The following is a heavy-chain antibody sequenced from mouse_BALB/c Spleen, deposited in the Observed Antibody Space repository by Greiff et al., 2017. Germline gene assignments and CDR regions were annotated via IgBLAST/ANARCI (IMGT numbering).Heavy chain of an antibody. CDR1: GYTFTDYN. D-gene: IGHD1-2*01. CDR3: ARFITTMDY. V-gene: IGHV1S29*02. J-gene: IGHJ4*01. CDR2: IYPYNGGT. Sequence: EVKLVESGPELVKPGASVKISCKASGYTFTDYNMHWVKQSHGKSLEWIGYIYPYNGGTGYNQKFKSKATLTVDNSSSTAYMELRSLTSEDSAVYYCARFITTMDYWGQGTSVTVSS.